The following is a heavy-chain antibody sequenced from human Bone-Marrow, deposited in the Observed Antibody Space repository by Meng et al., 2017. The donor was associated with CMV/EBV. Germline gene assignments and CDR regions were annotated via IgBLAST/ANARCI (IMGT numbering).Heavy chain of an antibody. CDR2: ISSSGSTI. D-gene: IGHD1-1*01. J-gene: IGHJ6*02. CDR3: ARLKYPTTGGYYYRMDV. V-gene: IGHV3-11*01. CDR1: GFTFSDYY. Sequence: GGSLSLSCAASGFTFSDYYMSWIRQAPGKGLEWVSYISSSGSTIYYAFSEKGRITIPRDNAKNSLYLQMNSQRAEHTAVYYCARLKYPTTGGYYYRMDVWGQGTTVTVSS.